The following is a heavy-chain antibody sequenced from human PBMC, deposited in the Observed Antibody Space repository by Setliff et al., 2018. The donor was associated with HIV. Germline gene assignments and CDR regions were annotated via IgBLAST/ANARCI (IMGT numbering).Heavy chain of an antibody. CDR3: ARDVLDLVISVYGF. CDR2: IYHTGSS. J-gene: IGHJ4*02. CDR1: GFSISSRYY. D-gene: IGHD3-22*01. V-gene: IGHV4-38-2*02. Sequence: SETLSLTCDVSGFSISSRYYWGWIRQSPGKGLKWIGNIYHTGSSYYNPSLNDRATISLDTSKNQFSLKLNSVNAAEPAVYYCARDVLDLVISVYGFWGQGILVTVSS.